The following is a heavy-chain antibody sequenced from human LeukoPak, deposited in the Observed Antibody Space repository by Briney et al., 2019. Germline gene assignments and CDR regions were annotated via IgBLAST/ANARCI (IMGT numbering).Heavy chain of an antibody. Sequence: ASVKVSCKASGYTFTGYSMHWVRQAAGQGLEWMGWINPNSGGTNYAQKFQGRVTMTRDTSISTAYMELSRLRSDDTAVYYCATAVAAIKYYFDYWGQGTLVTVSS. CDR1: GYTFTGYS. CDR2: INPNSGGT. CDR3: ATAVAAIKYYFDY. J-gene: IGHJ4*02. V-gene: IGHV1-2*02. D-gene: IGHD6-19*01.